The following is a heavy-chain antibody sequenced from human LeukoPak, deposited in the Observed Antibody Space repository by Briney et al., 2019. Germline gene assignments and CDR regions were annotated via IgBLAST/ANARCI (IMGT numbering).Heavy chain of an antibody. CDR2: ISSSSSYI. D-gene: IGHD3-9*01. V-gene: IGHV3-21*04. J-gene: IGHJ4*02. CDR3: AKDFDWSDVPGYFDY. Sequence: GGSLRLSCAASGFTFSSYSMNWVRQAPGKGLEWVSSISSSSSYIYYADSVKGRFTISRDNAKNSLYLQMNSLRAEDTAVYYCAKDFDWSDVPGYFDYWGQGTLVTVSS. CDR1: GFTFSSYS.